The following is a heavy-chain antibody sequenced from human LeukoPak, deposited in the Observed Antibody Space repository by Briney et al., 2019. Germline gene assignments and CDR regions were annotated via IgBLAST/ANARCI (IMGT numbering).Heavy chain of an antibody. V-gene: IGHV3-30*04. CDR1: GFTFSSYA. CDR2: ISYDGSNK. J-gene: IGHJ4*02. D-gene: IGHD6-19*01. Sequence: GRSLRLSCAASGFTFSSYAMHRVRQAPGKGLEWVAVISYDGSNKYYADSVKGRFTISRDNSKNTLYLQMNSLRAEDTAVYYCARDRKGFSGAVAGLFDYWGQGTLVTVSS. CDR3: ARDRKGFSGAVAGLFDY.